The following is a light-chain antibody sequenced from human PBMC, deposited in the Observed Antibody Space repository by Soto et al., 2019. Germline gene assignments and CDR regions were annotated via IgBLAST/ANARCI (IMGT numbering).Light chain of an antibody. V-gene: IGKV3-20*01. J-gene: IGKJ5*01. CDR1: QSVSSSY. CDR3: QQYGSSPIT. Sequence: ELVLTQSPGTLSLSPGERATLSCRSSQSVSSSYLAWYQQKPGQAPRLLIHGASSRATGIPDRISGSGSGTDFTLTISRLEPEEFAVYYCQQYGSSPITFGQGTRLEIK. CDR2: GAS.